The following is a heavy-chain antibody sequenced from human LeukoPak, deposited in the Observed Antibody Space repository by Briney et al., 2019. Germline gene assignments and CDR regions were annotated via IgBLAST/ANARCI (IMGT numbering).Heavy chain of an antibody. CDR1: GFTFSNYE. D-gene: IGHD4-17*01. J-gene: IGHJ6*03. Sequence: PGGSLRLSCAASGFTFSNYEMNWVRQAPGKGLEWLSYISSSGRSIYYAASVKGRFTISRDNAKNSLYLQMNSLRAEDTALYYCAREVPGDYGDYEGYYYYMDVWGKGTTVTVSS. V-gene: IGHV3-48*03. CDR3: AREVPGDYGDYEGYYYYMDV. CDR2: ISSSGRSI.